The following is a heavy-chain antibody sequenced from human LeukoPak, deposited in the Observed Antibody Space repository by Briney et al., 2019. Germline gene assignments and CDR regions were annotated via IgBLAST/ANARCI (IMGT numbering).Heavy chain of an antibody. CDR2: ISWNSGSI. V-gene: IGHV3-9*03. J-gene: IGHJ4*02. D-gene: IGHD1-26*01. Sequence: TGGSLRLSCAASGFTFDDYAMHWVRQAPGKGLEWVSGISWNSGSIGYADSVKGRFTISRDNAKNSLYLQMNSLRAEDMVLYYCARGSGSRFKAGTFDYWGQGTLVTVSS. CDR3: ARGSGSRFKAGTFDY. CDR1: GFTFDDYA.